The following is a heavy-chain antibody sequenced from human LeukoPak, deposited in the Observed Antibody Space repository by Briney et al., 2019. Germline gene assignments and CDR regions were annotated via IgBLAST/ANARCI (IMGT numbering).Heavy chain of an antibody. CDR2: FDPEDGET. CDR1: GYTLTELS. D-gene: IGHD3-9*01. V-gene: IGHV1-24*01. CDR3: AFVLTGYYKNAFDI. J-gene: IGHJ3*02. Sequence: GASVKVSCKVSGYTLTELSMHWVRQAPGKGLEWMGGFDPEDGETIYAQKFQGRVTMTEDTSTDTAYMELSSLRSEDTAVYYCAFVLTGYYKNAFDIWGRGTMVTVSS.